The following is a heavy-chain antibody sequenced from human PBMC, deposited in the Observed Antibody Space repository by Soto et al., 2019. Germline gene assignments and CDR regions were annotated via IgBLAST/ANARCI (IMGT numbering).Heavy chain of an antibody. D-gene: IGHD3-22*01. Sequence: GGSLRLSCAASGFTFSDYYMSWIRQAPGKGLEWVSYISSSSSYTNYADSVKGRFTISRDNAKNSLYLQMNSLRAEDTAVYYCARDRGYYDSSGYYFGHYYYYYGMDVWGQGTTVTVSS. CDR1: GFTFSDYY. CDR2: ISSSSSYT. J-gene: IGHJ6*02. V-gene: IGHV3-11*06. CDR3: ARDRGYYDSSGYYFGHYYYYYGMDV.